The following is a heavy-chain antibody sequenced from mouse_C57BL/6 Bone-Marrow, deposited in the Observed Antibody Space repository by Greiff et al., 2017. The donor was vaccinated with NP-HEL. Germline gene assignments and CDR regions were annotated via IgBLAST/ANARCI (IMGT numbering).Heavy chain of an antibody. CDR2: INYDGSST. CDR3: ARGDYGNGYFDD. V-gene: IGHV5-16*01. J-gene: IGHJ2*01. CDR1: GFTFSDYY. Sequence: EVMLVESEGGLVQPGSSMKLSCTASGFTFSDYYMAWVRQVPGKGLEWVANINYDGSSTYYLDSLKSRFIISRDNAKNILYLQMSSLKSEDTATYYCARGDYGNGYFDDWGQGTTLAVSS. D-gene: IGHD2-1*01.